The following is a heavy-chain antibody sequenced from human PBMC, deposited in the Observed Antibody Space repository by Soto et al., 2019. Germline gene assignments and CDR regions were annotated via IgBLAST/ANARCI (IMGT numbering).Heavy chain of an antibody. J-gene: IGHJ6*03. Sequence: PSQTLSLTCAISGDSVSSNSAAWNWIRQSPSRGLEWLGRTYYRSKWYNDYAESVKSRITINPDTSKNKYSLRLNSVTPEDTAVYYCARVRGGHRSPYYYYYYMDVWGKGTTVTVSS. CDR1: GDSVSSNSAA. CDR3: ARVRGGHRSPYYYYYYMDV. V-gene: IGHV6-1*01. CDR2: TYYRSKWYN. D-gene: IGHD3-16*01.